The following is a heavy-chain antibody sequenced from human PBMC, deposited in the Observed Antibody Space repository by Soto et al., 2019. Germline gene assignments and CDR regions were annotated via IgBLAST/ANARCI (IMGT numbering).Heavy chain of an antibody. CDR2: IYYSGST. D-gene: IGHD3-22*01. J-gene: IGHJ4*02. CDR1: GGSISSGDYY. V-gene: IGHV4-30-4*01. CDR3: ASVLYYYDSSGPFDY. Sequence: TLSLTCTVSGGSISSGDYYWSWIRQPPGKGLEWIGYIYYSGSTYYNPSLKSRVTISVDTSKNQFSLKLSSVTAADTAVYYCASVLYYYDSSGPFDYWGQGTLVTVSS.